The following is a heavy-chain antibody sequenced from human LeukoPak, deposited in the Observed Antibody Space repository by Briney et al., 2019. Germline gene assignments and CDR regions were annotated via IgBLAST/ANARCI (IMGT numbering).Heavy chain of an antibody. V-gene: IGHV4-31*03. J-gene: IGHJ4*02. CDR3: ARAPYSSSSVDY. CDR1: GGSISSGGYF. D-gene: IGHD6-6*01. CDR2: IYYSGST. Sequence: SQTLSLTCTVSGGSISSGGYFWTWIRQQPGEGLEWIGYIYYSGSTYYNPSLKSRLTISVDTSKNQFSLKLSSVTAADTAVYYCARAPYSSSSVDYWGQGTLVTVSS.